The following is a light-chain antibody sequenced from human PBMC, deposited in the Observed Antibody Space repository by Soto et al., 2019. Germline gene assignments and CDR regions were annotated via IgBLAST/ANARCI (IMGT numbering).Light chain of an antibody. Sequence: DIQMTQSPSSLSASVGDRVTITCQASQDISNYLNWYQQKLGKAPKLLIYDASTLQSGVPSRFSGSRSGTEFTLTISSLQPEDFATYYCQQLNGYLELTFGGGTKVDIK. CDR1: QDISNY. CDR2: DAS. J-gene: IGKJ4*01. V-gene: IGKV1-9*01. CDR3: QQLNGYLELT.